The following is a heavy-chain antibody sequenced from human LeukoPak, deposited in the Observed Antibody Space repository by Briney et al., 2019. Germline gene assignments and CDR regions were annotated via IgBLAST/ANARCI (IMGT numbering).Heavy chain of an antibody. CDR3: AKGDTAMATDY. D-gene: IGHD5-18*01. CDR1: GFTFSSYG. V-gene: IGHV3-30*18. J-gene: IGHJ4*02. CDR2: ISYDGSNK. Sequence: PGGSLGLSCAASGFTFSSYGMHWVRQAPGKGLEWVAVISYDGSNKYYADSVKGRFTISRDNSKNTLYLQMNSLRAEDTAVYYCAKGDTAMATDYWGQGTLVTVSS.